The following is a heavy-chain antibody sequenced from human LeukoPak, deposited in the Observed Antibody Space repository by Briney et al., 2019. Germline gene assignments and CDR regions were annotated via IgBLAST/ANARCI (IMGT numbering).Heavy chain of an antibody. D-gene: IGHD5-18*01. J-gene: IGHJ5*02. Sequence: PSETLSLTCTVSGDSISSYYWSWIRQPPGKGLEWIGYIYYSGSTNYNPSLKSRVTISVDTSKNQFSLKLTSVTAADTAVYYCASLLVDRYGYWFDPWGQGTLVTVSS. V-gene: IGHV4-59*08. CDR3: ASLLVDRYGYWFDP. CDR1: GDSISSYY. CDR2: IYYSGST.